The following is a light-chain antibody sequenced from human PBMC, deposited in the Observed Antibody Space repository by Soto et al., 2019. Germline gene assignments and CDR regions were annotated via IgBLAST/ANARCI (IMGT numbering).Light chain of an antibody. CDR1: QSVSSSY. V-gene: IGKV3-20*01. Sequence: EILLTQSPVTLSFSPVERATXXXXXSQSVSSSYLAWYQQKPGQAPRLLIYGASSRATGIPDRFSGSGSGTDFTLTISSLQPEDFATYYCLQHNVFPRTFGQGTKVDIK. J-gene: IGKJ1*01. CDR3: LQHNVFPRT. CDR2: GAS.